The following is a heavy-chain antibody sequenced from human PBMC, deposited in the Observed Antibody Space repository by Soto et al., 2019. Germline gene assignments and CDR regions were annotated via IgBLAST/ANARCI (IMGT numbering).Heavy chain of an antibody. J-gene: IGHJ5*02. CDR2: ISAYNGNT. D-gene: IGHD1-1*01. CDR1: GYTFTSYG. Sequence: ASVKVSCKASGYTFTSYGISWVRQAPGQGLEWMGWISAYNGNTNYAQKLQGRVTMNTDTSTSTDYMELRSLRSDDTAVYYCARDTTGTTNWFDPWGQGTLVTVS. V-gene: IGHV1-18*01. CDR3: ARDTTGTTNWFDP.